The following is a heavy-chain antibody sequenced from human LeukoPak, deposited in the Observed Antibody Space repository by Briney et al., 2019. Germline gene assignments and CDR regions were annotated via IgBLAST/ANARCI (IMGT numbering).Heavy chain of an antibody. CDR3: ARGERPLLDYFDY. Sequence: SVKVSCKASGGTLNSYGINWVRQAPGQGLEWMGGIIPISGTANYAQKFQGRVTITADDSTSTAYMELRSLRSDDTAVYYCARGERPLLDYFDYWGQGTLVTVSS. V-gene: IGHV1-69*13. D-gene: IGHD3-16*01. CDR1: GGTLNSYG. J-gene: IGHJ4*02. CDR2: IIPISGTA.